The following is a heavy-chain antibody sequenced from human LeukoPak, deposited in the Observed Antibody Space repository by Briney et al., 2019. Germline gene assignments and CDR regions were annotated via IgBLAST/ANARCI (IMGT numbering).Heavy chain of an antibody. Sequence: PGGSLRLSCEASGFTFSHYEMNWVRQAPGKGLEWVSYISSSGYTIYYADSVKGRFTISRDNAKNSLYLQMNSLRAEDTAVYYCARGDCSSTSCYDPSVSDYWGQGTLVTLSS. J-gene: IGHJ4*02. V-gene: IGHV3-48*03. CDR2: ISSSGYTI. D-gene: IGHD2-2*01. CDR1: GFTFSHYE. CDR3: ARGDCSSTSCYDPSVSDY.